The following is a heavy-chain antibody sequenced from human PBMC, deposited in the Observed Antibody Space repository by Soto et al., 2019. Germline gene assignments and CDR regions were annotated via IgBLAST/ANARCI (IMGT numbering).Heavy chain of an antibody. Sequence: GASVKVSCKASGYTFTSYGISWVRQAPGQGLEWMGWISAYNGNTNYAQKLQGRVTMTTDTSTSTAYMELRSLRSDDTAVYYCARDGSGSYYYYWLNGKDVWGQGTTVTVSS. J-gene: IGHJ6*02. D-gene: IGHD3-10*01. V-gene: IGHV1-18*01. CDR1: GYTFTSYG. CDR2: ISAYNGNT. CDR3: ARDGSGSYYYYWLNGKDV.